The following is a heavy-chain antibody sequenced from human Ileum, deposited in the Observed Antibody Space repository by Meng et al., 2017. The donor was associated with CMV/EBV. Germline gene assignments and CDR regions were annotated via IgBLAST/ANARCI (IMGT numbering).Heavy chain of an antibody. V-gene: IGHV4-39*07. CDR1: GASISMTGSY. D-gene: IGHD1-26*01. J-gene: IGHJ4*02. Sequence: QLHEPGPELVKPSHTLSVTCTVSGASISMTGSYWRWVRQPPGKGLEWIATVHYTGTTYYNPSLKSPVIISIDTSKNQFSLRLTSVTAADTAVYYCARDRTVGPTPDGSLGAWGQGTLVTASS. CDR3: ARDRTVGPTPDGSLGA. CDR2: VHYTGTT.